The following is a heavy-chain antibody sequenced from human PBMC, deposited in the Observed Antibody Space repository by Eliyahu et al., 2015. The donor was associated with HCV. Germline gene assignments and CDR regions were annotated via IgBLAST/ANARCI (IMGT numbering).Heavy chain of an antibody. V-gene: IGHV4-39*01. Sequence: QLQLQESGPGLVKPSETLSLTCTVSGVSISDSIYYWGWIRQPPGKGLEWIGSIYFSGNTYYNPSLKTRVTMSVDTSKKLFSLNLNSVTAAAEYSAVYYCARQHISAGPMNWFDPWGQGTLVTVSP. CDR2: IYFSGNT. D-gene: IGHD6-6*01. CDR1: GVSISDSIYY. CDR3: ARQHISAGPMNWFDP. J-gene: IGHJ5*02.